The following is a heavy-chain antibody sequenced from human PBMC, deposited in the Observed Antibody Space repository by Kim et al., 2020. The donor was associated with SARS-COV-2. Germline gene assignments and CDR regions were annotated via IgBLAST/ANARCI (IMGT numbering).Heavy chain of an antibody. D-gene: IGHD2-2*01. V-gene: IGHV3-21*01. J-gene: IGHJ3*02. CDR2: ISSSSSYI. Sequence: GGSLRLSCAASGFTFSSYSMNWVRQAPGKGLEWVSSISSSSSYIYYADSVKGRFTISRDNAKNSLYLQMNSLRAEDTAVYYCARDGVAYCSSTSCSTSDDAFDIWGQGTMVTVSS. CDR3: ARDGVAYCSSTSCSTSDDAFDI. CDR1: GFTFSSYS.